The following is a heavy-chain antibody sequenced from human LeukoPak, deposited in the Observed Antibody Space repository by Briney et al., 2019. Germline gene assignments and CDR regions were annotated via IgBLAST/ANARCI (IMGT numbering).Heavy chain of an antibody. CDR2: INPNSGGT. J-gene: IGHJ6*02. Sequence: ASVKVSCKASGYTFTGYYMHWVRQAPGQGLEWMGWINPNSGGTNYAQKFQGRVTMTRDTSISTAYMELSRLISDDTAVYYCASPRAIIGPYYYYYGMDVWGQGTTVTVSS. CDR1: GYTFTGYY. V-gene: IGHV1-2*02. D-gene: IGHD2/OR15-2a*01. CDR3: ASPRAIIGPYYYYYGMDV.